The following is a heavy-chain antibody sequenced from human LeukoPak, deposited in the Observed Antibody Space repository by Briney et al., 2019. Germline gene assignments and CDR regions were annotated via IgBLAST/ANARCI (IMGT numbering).Heavy chain of an antibody. CDR2: INNDGSDI. CDR1: GFTFSGHW. CDR3: VRGSMGTDY. J-gene: IGHJ4*02. V-gene: IGHV3-74*01. Sequence: GGSLRLSCAASGFTFSGHWMHWVRQAPGKRLVWISRINNDGSDITYADSVKGRFTSSRDNAKNTLFLQMNSLRAEDTAVYYCVRGSMGTDYWGQGTLVTVSS.